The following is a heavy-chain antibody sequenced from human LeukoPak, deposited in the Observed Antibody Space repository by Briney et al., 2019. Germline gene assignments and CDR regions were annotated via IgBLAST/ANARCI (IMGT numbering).Heavy chain of an antibody. Sequence: GASVKVSCKGSGYTFTGYYMHWVRQATGQGLEWMGWMNPNSGNTGYAQKFQGRVTMTRNTSISTAYMELSSLRSEDTAVYYCARAPVVAAYDYWGQGTLVTVSS. CDR3: ARAPVVAAYDY. D-gene: IGHD2-15*01. CDR1: GYTFTGYY. J-gene: IGHJ4*02. CDR2: MNPNSGNT. V-gene: IGHV1-8*02.